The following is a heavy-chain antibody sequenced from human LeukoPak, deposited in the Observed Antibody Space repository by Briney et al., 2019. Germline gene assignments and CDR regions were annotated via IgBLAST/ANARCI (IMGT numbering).Heavy chain of an antibody. CDR3: ARDRRGEKDFDV. J-gene: IGHJ3*01. Sequence: QSGGSLRLSCGASGISVSNDYMSWVPQAPGKGLEWVSAIYADGYTRDAASVKGRFSISRHNSKNTVYLQMDNLRPEDTAVYYCARDRRGEKDFDVWGPGTMVTVSS. CDR2: IYADGYT. V-gene: IGHV3-53*04. CDR1: GISVSNDY.